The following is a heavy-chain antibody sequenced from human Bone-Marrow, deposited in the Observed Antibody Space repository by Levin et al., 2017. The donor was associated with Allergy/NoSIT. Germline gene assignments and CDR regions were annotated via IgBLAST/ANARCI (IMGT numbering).Heavy chain of an antibody. D-gene: IGHD3-3*01. CDR1: GFTFSDYY. J-gene: IGHJ6*02. Sequence: GGSLRLSCAASGFTFSDYYMTWIRQAPGKGLEWISYIRSAGETIYYSDSVRGRFTMSRDNAKKSLYLQMNSLRDEDTAIYYCARVLTKLWIPNGMDVWGQGTTVTVSS. CDR3: ARVLTKLWIPNGMDV. V-gene: IGHV3-11*01. CDR2: IRSAGETI.